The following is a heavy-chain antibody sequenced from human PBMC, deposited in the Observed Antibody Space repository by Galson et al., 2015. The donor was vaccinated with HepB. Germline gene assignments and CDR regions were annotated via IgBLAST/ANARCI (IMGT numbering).Heavy chain of an antibody. J-gene: IGHJ6*02. D-gene: IGHD6-13*01. CDR1: GGSVSSGSYY. V-gene: IGHV4-61*01. Sequence: SETLSLTCTVSGGSVSSGSYYWSWIRQPPGKGLEWIGYIYYSGSTNYNPSLRSRVTISVDTSKNQFSLKLSSVTAADTAVYYCARALWQQLVLPQTPYYYYGMDVWGQGTTVTVSS. CDR2: IYYSGST. CDR3: ARALWQQLVLPQTPYYYYGMDV.